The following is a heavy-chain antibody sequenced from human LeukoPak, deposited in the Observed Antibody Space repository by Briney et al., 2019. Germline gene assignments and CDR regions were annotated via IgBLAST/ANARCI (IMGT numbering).Heavy chain of an antibody. CDR1: GGAFHTHV. J-gene: IGHJ4*02. Sequence: SVKVSCKASGGAFHTHVIHWVRQAPGQGLEWMGRIIPMRDMTNYAQKFQGRLLITADKSRSTAYMELRSLRSDDTAVYYCARDHQWVTGTHYFDYWGQGTLVTVSS. V-gene: IGHV1-69*04. CDR3: ARDHQWVTGTHYFDY. CDR2: IIPMRDMT. D-gene: IGHD1-20*01.